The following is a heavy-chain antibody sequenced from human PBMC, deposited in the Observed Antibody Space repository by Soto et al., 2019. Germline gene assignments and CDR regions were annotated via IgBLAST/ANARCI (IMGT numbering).Heavy chain of an antibody. V-gene: IGHV4-31*03. Sequence: SETLSLTCTVSGGSISSGGYYWSWIRQHPGKGLEWIGYIYYSGSTYYNPSLKSRVTISVDTSKNQFSLKLSSVTAADTAVYYCARGSQVLRFLEWLTYFDYWGQGTLVTVSS. CDR2: IYYSGST. J-gene: IGHJ4*02. D-gene: IGHD3-3*01. CDR3: ARGSQVLRFLEWLTYFDY. CDR1: GGSISSGGYY.